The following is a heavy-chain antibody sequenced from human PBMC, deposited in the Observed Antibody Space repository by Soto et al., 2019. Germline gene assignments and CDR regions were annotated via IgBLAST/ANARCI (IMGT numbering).Heavy chain of an antibody. CDR3: AHDVSTAASNWFDP. Sequence: QITLKESGPTLVKPTQTLTLTSTFSGFSLSTSGVGVGWIRQPPGKALEWLALIYWDDDKRYSPSLKSRLTITKDTSKNQVVLTMTNMDPVDTATYYCAHDVSTAASNWFDPWGQGTLVTVSS. CDR1: GFSLSTSGVG. V-gene: IGHV2-5*02. J-gene: IGHJ5*02. CDR2: IYWDDDK. D-gene: IGHD6-13*01.